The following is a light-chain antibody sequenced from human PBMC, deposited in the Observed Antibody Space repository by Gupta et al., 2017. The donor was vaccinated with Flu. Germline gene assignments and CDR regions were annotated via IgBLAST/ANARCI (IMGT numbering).Light chain of an antibody. CDR2: LNNDGSH. Sequence: QLVLTQSPSASASLGASAKLTCTLSTGRSSFAIAWHQQQPGKGPRFLMKLNNDGSHTKGDGIPDRFSGSSSATEHYLTISSLQSEDEADYYCQTWGAGVGIFGGGTKLTVL. CDR1: TGRSSFA. V-gene: IGLV4-69*01. J-gene: IGLJ2*01. CDR3: QTWGAGVGI.